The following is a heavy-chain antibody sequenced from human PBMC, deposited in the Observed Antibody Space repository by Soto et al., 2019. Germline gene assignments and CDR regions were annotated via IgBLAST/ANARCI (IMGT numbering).Heavy chain of an antibody. CDR1: GGTFSNYV. Sequence: VKVSCKASGGTFSNYVVNWVRQAPGQGLEWMGRIIPISGAANYAQKFQGRVTITADKSTSTSYMELSSLRSEDTAVYYCARDMTRTVVPYFDFWGQGTLVTVSS. CDR2: IIPISGAA. V-gene: IGHV1-69*06. CDR3: ARDMTRTVVPYFDF. J-gene: IGHJ4*02. D-gene: IGHD1-7*01.